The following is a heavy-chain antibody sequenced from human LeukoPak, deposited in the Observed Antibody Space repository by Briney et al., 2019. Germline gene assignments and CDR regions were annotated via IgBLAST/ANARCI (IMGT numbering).Heavy chain of an antibody. V-gene: IGHV3-11*04. CDR2: ISGSGHDI. Sequence: GGSLRLSCTASGFTFSDSYMTWVRQAPGKGVEWVAYISGSGHDINYSDSVKGRFTISRDNAKNSLYLQMSSLRVEDTAVYYCTRDPRHFDSCGQGTLVTVSS. J-gene: IGHJ5*01. D-gene: IGHD6-6*01. CDR1: GFTFSDSY. CDR3: TRDPRHFDS.